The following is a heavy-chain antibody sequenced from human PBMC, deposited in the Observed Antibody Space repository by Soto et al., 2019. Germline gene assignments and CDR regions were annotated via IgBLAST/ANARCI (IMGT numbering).Heavy chain of an antibody. D-gene: IGHD5-12*01. Sequence: QVQLVESGGGVVQPGRSLRLSCAASGFTFSSYAMHWVRQAPGKGLEWVAVISYDGSNKYYADSVKGRFTISRDNSKNMLYLQMNSLRAEDTAVYYCATGHKYSGYDLDYWGQGTLVTVSS. CDR3: ATGHKYSGYDLDY. V-gene: IGHV3-30-3*01. CDR1: GFTFSSYA. CDR2: ISYDGSNK. J-gene: IGHJ4*02.